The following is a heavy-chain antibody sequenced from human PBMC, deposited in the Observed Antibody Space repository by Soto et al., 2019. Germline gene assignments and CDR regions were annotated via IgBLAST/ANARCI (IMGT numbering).Heavy chain of an antibody. D-gene: IGHD6-6*01. CDR2: ISYDGNNK. V-gene: IGHV3-30*18. CDR1: GFTFSDYG. CDR3: AKDRVGYTSSFFDH. Sequence: GGSLRLSCAASGFTFSDYGMHWVRQAPGKGLEWVAIISYDGNNKNCADSVKGRFTISRDNSNNTLSLQMSSLRTEDTAVYYCAKDRVGYTSSFFDHWGQGALVTVSS. J-gene: IGHJ4*02.